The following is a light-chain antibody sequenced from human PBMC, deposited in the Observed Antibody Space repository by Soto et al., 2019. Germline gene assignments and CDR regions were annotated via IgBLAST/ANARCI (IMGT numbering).Light chain of an antibody. Sequence: IWMTQSPSLLSASPGDRVTITCRTSQGIDTYLAWYQQKPGRAPKLLIYAASTLQSGVPSRLSGSGSGTDFTLTISSMKPEDFATYYCQQLDSYLPFGQGTRLEIK. CDR1: QGIDTY. J-gene: IGKJ5*01. CDR2: AAS. V-gene: IGKV1-9*01. CDR3: QQLDSYLP.